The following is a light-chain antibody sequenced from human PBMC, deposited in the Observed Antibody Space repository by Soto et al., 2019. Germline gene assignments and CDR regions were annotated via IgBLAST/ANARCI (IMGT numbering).Light chain of an antibody. CDR1: QDIAGY. CDR2: AAS. J-gene: IGKJ5*01. CDR3: QQAYSFPLT. V-gene: IGKV1D-12*01. Sequence: IYLTPSPSSIFATAGHRVTIICRASQDIAGYLAWYQHKPGRAPELLIHAASSLQSGVPSRFSGSGSGTDFTLTINSLQPEDFATYYCQQAYSFPLTFGQGTRLEIK.